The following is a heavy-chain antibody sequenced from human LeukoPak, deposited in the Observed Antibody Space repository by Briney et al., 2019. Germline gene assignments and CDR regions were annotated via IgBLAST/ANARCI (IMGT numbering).Heavy chain of an antibody. D-gene: IGHD6-13*01. CDR3: TRQIAAAGHFDY. CDR1: GFTFSGSA. Sequence: GGSLRLSCAASGFTFSGSAMHWVRQASGKGLEWVGRIRSKANSYATAYAASVKGRLTISRDDSKNTAYLQMNSLKTEDTAVYYCTRQIAAAGHFDYWGQGTLVTVSS. CDR2: IRSKANSYAT. V-gene: IGHV3-73*01. J-gene: IGHJ4*02.